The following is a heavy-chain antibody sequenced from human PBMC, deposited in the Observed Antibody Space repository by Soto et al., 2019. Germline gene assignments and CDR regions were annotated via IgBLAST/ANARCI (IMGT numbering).Heavy chain of an antibody. CDR1: GFSYSTYG. CDR3: VQGHRMAASNSYYGMDI. V-gene: IGHV3-23*01. D-gene: IGHD6-13*01. CDR2: VSGGSGAT. J-gene: IGHJ6*02. Sequence: VQLLESGGGLVQPGGSLRLSCAVSGFSYSTYGVTWVRQAPGKGLEWVCGVSGGSGATHYRDSVRGRFTITDDNSKNTVYLQRNSMRADDTAVYYCVQGHRMAASNSYYGMDIWGRGTTVTVS.